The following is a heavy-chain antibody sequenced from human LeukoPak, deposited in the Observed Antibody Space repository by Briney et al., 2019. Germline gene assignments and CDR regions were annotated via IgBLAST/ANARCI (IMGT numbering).Heavy chain of an antibody. V-gene: IGHV3-30*18. CDR1: GFTFSSYG. Sequence: GGSLRLSCAASGFTFSSYGMHWVRQAPGKGLEWVAVISYDGSNKYYADSVKGRFTISRDNSKNTLYLQMNSLRAEDTAVYYCAKDATVTTPPAPYYYYYGMDVWGQGTTVTVSS. CDR3: AKDATVTTPPAPYYYYYGMDV. CDR2: ISYDGSNK. J-gene: IGHJ6*02. D-gene: IGHD4-17*01.